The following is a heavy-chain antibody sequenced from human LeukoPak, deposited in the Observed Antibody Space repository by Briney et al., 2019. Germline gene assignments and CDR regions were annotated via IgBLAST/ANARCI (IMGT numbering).Heavy chain of an antibody. CDR3: ARYGYNSWKLLDY. V-gene: IGHV3-21*01. D-gene: IGHD5-12*01. CDR1: GFTFSSYS. Sequence: GGSLRLSCAASGFTFSSYSMNWVRQAPGKGLEWVSSISSSSSYIYYAGSVKGRFTISRDNAKNSLYLQMNSLRAEDTAVYYCARYGYNSWKLLDYWGQGALVTVSS. CDR2: ISSSSSYI. J-gene: IGHJ4*02.